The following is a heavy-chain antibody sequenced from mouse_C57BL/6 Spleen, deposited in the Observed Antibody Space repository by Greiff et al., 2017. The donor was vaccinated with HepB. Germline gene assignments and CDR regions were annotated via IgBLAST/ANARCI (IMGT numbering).Heavy chain of an antibody. CDR1: GFTFSDYY. CDR3: ARDRGGGYFDY. J-gene: IGHJ2*01. Sequence: EVMLVESEGGLVQPGSSMKLSCTASGFTFSDYYMAWVRQVPEKGLEWVANINYDGSSTYYLDSLKSRFIISRDNAKNILYLQMSSLKSEDTATYYCARDRGGGYFDYWGQGTTLTVSS. CDR2: INYDGSST. V-gene: IGHV5-16*01.